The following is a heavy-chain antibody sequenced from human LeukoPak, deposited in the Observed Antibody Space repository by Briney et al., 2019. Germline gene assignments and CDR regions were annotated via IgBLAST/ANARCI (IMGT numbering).Heavy chain of an antibody. CDR3: ARDNVLLWFGELYDAFDI. D-gene: IGHD3-10*01. Sequence: SETLSLTCTVSGGSISSGSYYWSWIRQPAGKGLEWIGRIYTSGSTNYNPSLKSRVTMSVDTSKNQFSLKLSSVTAADTAVYYCARDNVLLWFGELYDAFDIWGQGTMVTVSS. CDR1: GGSISSGSYY. CDR2: IYTSGST. V-gene: IGHV4-61*02. J-gene: IGHJ3*02.